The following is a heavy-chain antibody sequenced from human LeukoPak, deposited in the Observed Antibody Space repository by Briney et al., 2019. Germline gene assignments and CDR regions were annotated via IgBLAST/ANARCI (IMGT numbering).Heavy chain of an antibody. Sequence: SQTLSLTCTVSGGSISSGSYYWSWIRQPAGKGLEWIGRIYTSGSTNYNPSLKSRVTISVDTSKNQFSLKLSSVTAADTAVYYCARVKRYCSSTRCFAENYYYYMDVWGKGTTVTISS. D-gene: IGHD2-2*01. CDR2: IYTSGST. J-gene: IGHJ6*03. CDR1: GGSISSGSYY. CDR3: ARVKRYCSSTRCFAENYYYYMDV. V-gene: IGHV4-61*02.